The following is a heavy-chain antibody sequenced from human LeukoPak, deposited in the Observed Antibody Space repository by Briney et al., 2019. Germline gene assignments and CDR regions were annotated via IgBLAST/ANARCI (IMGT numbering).Heavy chain of an antibody. Sequence: SVKVSCKASGGTFSSYAISWVRQAPGQGLEWMGGIIPIFGTANYAQKFQGRVTITADESTSTAYMELSSLKTEDTAVYYCMTDPVRRKSSGWYYFDYWGQGTLVTVSS. V-gene: IGHV1-69*13. CDR1: GGTFSSYA. J-gene: IGHJ4*02. CDR3: MTDPVRRKSSGWYYFDY. CDR2: IIPIFGTA. D-gene: IGHD6-19*01.